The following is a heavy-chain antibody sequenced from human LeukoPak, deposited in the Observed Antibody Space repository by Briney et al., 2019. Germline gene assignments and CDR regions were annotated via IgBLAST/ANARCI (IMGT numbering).Heavy chain of an antibody. Sequence: GASLQISCKGSGYSFTSYWIGWVRQMPGKGLEWVGIIYPADSDTRYSPSFQGQVTISADKSISTAYLQWSSLRASDTAMYYCARHYNWFDPWGQGTLVTVSS. CDR2: IYPADSDT. V-gene: IGHV5-51*01. J-gene: IGHJ5*02. CDR3: ARHYNWFDP. CDR1: GYSFTSYW.